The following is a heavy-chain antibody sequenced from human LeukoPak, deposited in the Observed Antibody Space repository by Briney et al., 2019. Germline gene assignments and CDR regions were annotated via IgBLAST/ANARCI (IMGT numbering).Heavy chain of an antibody. J-gene: IGHJ4*02. CDR2: IHYDGSNK. CDR3: AKDSTKKYDDY. D-gene: IGHD2/OR15-2a*01. CDR1: GFTFSNYA. Sequence: GGSLRLSCAASGFTFSNYAMHWVRQAPGKGLEWVAFIHYDGSNKYYADSVKGRVTISRGNSKNTLYLQMNSLRAEDTAVYYCAKDSTKKYDDYWGQGTLVTVSS. V-gene: IGHV3-30*02.